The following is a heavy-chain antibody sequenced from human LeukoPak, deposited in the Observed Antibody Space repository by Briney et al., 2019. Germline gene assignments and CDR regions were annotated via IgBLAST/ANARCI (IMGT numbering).Heavy chain of an antibody. J-gene: IGHJ4*02. Sequence: PGGSLRLSCAVSGFTFINYAMHWVRQAPGKGPQWVAVISYDGRNKYYADSVRGRFTISRDNSNDTLYLHMTSLRAEDTAVYFCVRDLIDAWGASPPTDYWGQGTLVTVSS. CDR1: GFTFINYA. V-gene: IGHV3-30*04. CDR3: VRDLIDAWGASPPTDY. CDR2: ISYDGRNK. D-gene: IGHD3-16*01.